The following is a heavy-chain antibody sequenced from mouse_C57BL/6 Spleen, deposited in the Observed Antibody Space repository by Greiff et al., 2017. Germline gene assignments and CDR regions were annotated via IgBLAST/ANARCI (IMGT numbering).Heavy chain of an antibody. CDR1: GFTFSSYG. D-gene: IGHD3-2*01. J-gene: IGHJ3*01. Sequence: EVQLVESGGDLVKPGVSLKLSCAASGFTFSSYGMSWVRQTPDKRLEWVATISSGGSYTYYTDRVKGRFTISRDHAKNTLYLQMSSRKSEDKAMYYYSSLDSSSWFAYWGQGTLVTVSA. V-gene: IGHV5-6*01. CDR3: SSLDSSSWFAY. CDR2: ISSGGSYT.